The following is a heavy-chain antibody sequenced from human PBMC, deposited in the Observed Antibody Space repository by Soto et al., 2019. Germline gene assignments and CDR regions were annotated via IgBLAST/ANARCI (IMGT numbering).Heavy chain of an antibody. D-gene: IGHD3-22*01. Sequence: GASLRLSCAGSGVTVSSNYMSWVRQVPGKGLEWVCVIYSGGSTYYADSVKGRFTISRDNSQNTLYLQMNSLRAEDTAVYYCARDRGYYDSSGQTARATPVGMDVRGQGTTVTVSS. CDR1: GVTVSSNY. V-gene: IGHV3-53*01. CDR2: IYSGGST. CDR3: ARDRGYYDSSGQTARATPVGMDV. J-gene: IGHJ6*02.